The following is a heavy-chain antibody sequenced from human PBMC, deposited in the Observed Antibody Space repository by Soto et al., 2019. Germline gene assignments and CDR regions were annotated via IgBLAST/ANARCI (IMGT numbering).Heavy chain of an antibody. J-gene: IGHJ4*02. CDR2: IIPIFGTA. CDR3: ARLPLRCGTCAQFDY. D-gene: IGHD2-15*01. CDR1: GGTFSSYA. Sequence: SVKVSCKASGGTFSSYAISWVRQAPGQGLEWMGGIIPIFGTANYAQKFQGRVTMSVDTSNNQFSLKLSSVTAADTAVYYCARLPLRCGTCAQFDYWGQGTLVTVSS. V-gene: IGHV1-69*06.